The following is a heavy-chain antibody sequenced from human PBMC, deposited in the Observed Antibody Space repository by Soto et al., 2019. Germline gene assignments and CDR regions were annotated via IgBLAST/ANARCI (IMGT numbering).Heavy chain of an antibody. Sequence: ASVKVSCKASGYTFTSFDIILVRQATGQGLEXVGXXSXXSXXXXXEXXXRDRVTMNRNISINTAYLEVSSLRSEDTAVFYCARVGYRAVWILSYWGQGSLVTVSS. D-gene: IGHD5-18*01. V-gene: IGHV1-8*01. CDR2: XSXXSXXX. CDR1: GYTFTSFD. CDR3: ARVGYRAVWILSY. J-gene: IGHJ4*02.